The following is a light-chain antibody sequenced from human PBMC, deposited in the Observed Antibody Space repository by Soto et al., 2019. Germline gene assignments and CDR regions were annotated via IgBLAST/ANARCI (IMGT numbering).Light chain of an antibody. CDR2: GAS. CDR3: QQDYNLPWT. CDR1: QSVSSSY. Sequence: PGARVTLSCRASQSVSSSYLTWYQQKPGQAPRLLIYGASTRATSIPARFSGSGSGTDFTLTISSLQPEDFAVYYCQQDYNLPWTFGQGTNVELK. J-gene: IGKJ1*01. V-gene: IGKV3D-7*01.